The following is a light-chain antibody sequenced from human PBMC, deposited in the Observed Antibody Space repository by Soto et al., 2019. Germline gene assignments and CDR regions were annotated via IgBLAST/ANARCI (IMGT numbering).Light chain of an antibody. Sequence: EIVMTQSPATLSVSPGERATLSCRASQSVSSNLAWYQQKPGQAPRLLIYGASTRATGIPARFSGSGSGTEFTLTISSLQSEDFAVYYCTQYNNWPRTFGQGT. CDR3: TQYNNWPRT. J-gene: IGKJ1*01. V-gene: IGKV3-15*01. CDR1: QSVSSN. CDR2: GAS.